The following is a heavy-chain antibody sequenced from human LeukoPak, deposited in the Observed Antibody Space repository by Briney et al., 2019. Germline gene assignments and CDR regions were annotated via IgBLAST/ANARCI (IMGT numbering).Heavy chain of an antibody. CDR1: GFTFNNYA. D-gene: IGHD4-17*01. V-gene: IGHV3-23*01. CDR2: IIGGGETT. J-gene: IGHJ4*02. Sequence: GGSLRLSCAASGFTFNNYAMNWVRQAPGKGLEWGSSIIGGGETTYYADSAKGRFTLSRDNPQNTFYLQMNGLSAEDTAVYYCARDYADYVGYFFFDYWGQGTLVTVSS. CDR3: ARDYADYVGYFFFDY.